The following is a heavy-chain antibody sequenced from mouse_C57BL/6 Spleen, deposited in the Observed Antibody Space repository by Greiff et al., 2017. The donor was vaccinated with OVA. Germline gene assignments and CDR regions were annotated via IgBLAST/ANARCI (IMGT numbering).Heavy chain of an antibody. J-gene: IGHJ4*01. CDR1: GYTFTDYE. Sequence: VQLQQSGAELVRPGASVTLSCKASGYTFTDYEMHWVKQTPVHGLEWIGAIDPETGGTAYNQKFKGKAILTADKSSSTAYMELRSLTSEDSAVYYCTRRGVVDAMDYWGQGTSFTVSS. CDR2: IDPETGGT. D-gene: IGHD1-1*01. CDR3: TRRGVVDAMDY. V-gene: IGHV1-15*01.